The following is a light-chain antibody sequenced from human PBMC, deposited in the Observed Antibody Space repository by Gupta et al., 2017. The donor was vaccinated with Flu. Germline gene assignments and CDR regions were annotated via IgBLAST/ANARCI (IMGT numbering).Light chain of an antibody. CDR3: QQYNSDAWT. V-gene: IGKV1-5*03. CDR1: QSRNNW. CDR2: RAS. J-gene: IGKJ1*01. Sequence: DIQMTQSPSNLSASVGDRVTITCRASQSRNNWLSWYQQKSGKAPKLLIYRASGLESGVPPRFSSSGSGTQYPLTINNLQAEDSATYYCQQYNSDAWTFGQGTQVE.